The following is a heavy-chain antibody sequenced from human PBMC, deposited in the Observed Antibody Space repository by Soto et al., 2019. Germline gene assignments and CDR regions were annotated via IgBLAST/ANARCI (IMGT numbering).Heavy chain of an antibody. V-gene: IGHV4-34*01. CDR3: ARGLRGADYDIRYFDY. J-gene: IGHJ4*02. CDR2: INHSGST. CDR1: GGSFSGYY. D-gene: IGHD3-22*01. Sequence: QVQLQQWGAGLLKPSETLSLTCAVYGGSFSGYYWSWIRQPPGKGLEWIGEINHSGSTNYNPSLTSRVTISVDTSKNQFSLKLSSVTAADTAVYYCARGLRGADYDIRYFDYWGQGTLVTVSS.